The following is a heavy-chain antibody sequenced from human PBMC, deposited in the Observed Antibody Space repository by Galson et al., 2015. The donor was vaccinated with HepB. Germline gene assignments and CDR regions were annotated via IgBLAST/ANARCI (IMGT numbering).Heavy chain of an antibody. CDR1: GFTFSTCG. Sequence: SLRPSCAASGFTFSTCGMNWARQAPGKGLEWVSYISSSSSTIYYAHSVKGRFTISRDNAKNSLYLQMNSLRDEDTAVYYCVRAPYCGDDCLNAFDIWGQGTMVTVSS. J-gene: IGHJ3*02. CDR2: ISSSSSTI. V-gene: IGHV3-48*02. D-gene: IGHD2-21*02. CDR3: VRAPYCGDDCLNAFDI.